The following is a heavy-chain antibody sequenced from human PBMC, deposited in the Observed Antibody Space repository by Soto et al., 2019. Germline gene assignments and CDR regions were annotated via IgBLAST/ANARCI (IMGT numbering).Heavy chain of an antibody. D-gene: IGHD2-15*01. J-gene: IGHJ4*02. CDR3: VRTSLVVAAATREDY. CDR1: GFTFSSYW. CDR2: INSDGSST. V-gene: IGHV3-74*01. Sequence: EVQLVESGGGLVQPGESLRLSCAASGFTFSSYWMHWVRQAPGKGLVWVSRINSDGSSTSYAGSVKGRFTISRDNAKNTLYLQMKRLRAEDTAVYYCVRTSLVVAAATREDYWGQGTLVTVSS.